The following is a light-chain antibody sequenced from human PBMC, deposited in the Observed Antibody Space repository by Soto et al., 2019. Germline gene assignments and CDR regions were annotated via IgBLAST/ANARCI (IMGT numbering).Light chain of an antibody. CDR3: SSYTSSSTAHV. Sequence: QSVLTQPASVSGSPGQSITISCTGTSSDVGSYNLVSWYQQHPGKAPKLMIYEVSNRPSGVSNRFSGSKSGNTASLTISGLQAEDEADYYCSSYTSSSTAHVFGTGTKVTVL. CDR1: SSDVGSYNL. J-gene: IGLJ1*01. CDR2: EVS. V-gene: IGLV2-14*02.